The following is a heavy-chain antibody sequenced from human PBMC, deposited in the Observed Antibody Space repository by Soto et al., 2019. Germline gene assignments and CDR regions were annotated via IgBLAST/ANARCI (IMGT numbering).Heavy chain of an antibody. CDR3: ATDPPTHTGTYGNIYY. CDR2: ISTSGTRT. J-gene: IGHJ4*02. CDR1: GLTFTSYV. V-gene: IGHV3-23*01. D-gene: IGHD3-16*01. Sequence: GGSLRLSCAASGLTFTSYVMTWVRQAPGKGLQWVSSISTSGTRTYYADSLKGRFSISRDNSKNTLYLQMNNLRAEDTAVYYCATDPPTHTGTYGNIYYWGQGTLVTVSS.